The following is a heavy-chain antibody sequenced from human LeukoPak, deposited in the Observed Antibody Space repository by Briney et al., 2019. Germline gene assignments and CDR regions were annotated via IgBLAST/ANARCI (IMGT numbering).Heavy chain of an antibody. J-gene: IGHJ4*02. V-gene: IGHV3-11*01. CDR2: ISSSGSTI. Sequence: GGSLRLSCAASGFTFSDYYMSWIRQAPGKGLEWVSYISSSGSTIYYADSVKGRFTISRDNSKNTLYLQMSSLRDEDTAVYYCARDSGWIQFHYWGQGTQVTVSS. D-gene: IGHD5-18*01. CDR1: GFTFSDYY. CDR3: ARDSGWIQFHY.